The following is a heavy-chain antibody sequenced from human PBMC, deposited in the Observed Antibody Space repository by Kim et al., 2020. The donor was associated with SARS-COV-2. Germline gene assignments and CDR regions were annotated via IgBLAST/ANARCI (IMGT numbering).Heavy chain of an antibody. Sequence: GESLKISCKGSGYSFTSYWHGWVRQMPGKGLEWMGIIYPGDSDTRYSPSFQGQVTISADTSIRTAYPQWSSMNASDTAMYYCARPSDFGELPTGYWGQGTLVTVSS. CDR1: GYSFTSYW. CDR2: IYPGDSDT. D-gene: IGHD3-10*01. V-gene: IGHV5-51*01. CDR3: ARPSDFGELPTGY. J-gene: IGHJ4*02.